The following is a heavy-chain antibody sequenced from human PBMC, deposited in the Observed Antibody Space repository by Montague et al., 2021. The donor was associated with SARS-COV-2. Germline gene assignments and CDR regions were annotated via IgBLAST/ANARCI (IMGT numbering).Heavy chain of an antibody. Sequence: SETLSLTSTVSGGSISSSGYYWGWIRQPPGKGLEWIGGIYYSGSTYYNPSLKSRVTISVDTSKNQFSLKLSSVTAADTAVYYCARDGGTVTTFLGVGYVRGGLNWFDPGGQGTRVTVSS. D-gene: IGHD4-17*01. J-gene: IGHJ5*02. CDR3: ARDGGTVTTFLGVGYVRGGLNWFDP. CDR2: IYYSGST. CDR1: GGSISSSGYY. V-gene: IGHV4-39*07.